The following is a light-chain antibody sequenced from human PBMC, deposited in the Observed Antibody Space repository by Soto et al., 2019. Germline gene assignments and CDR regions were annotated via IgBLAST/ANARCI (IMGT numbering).Light chain of an antibody. CDR1: SSNIGSNT. J-gene: IGLJ3*02. V-gene: IGLV1-44*01. CDR2: SNN. Sequence: QSVLTQPHSASGTPGQRVTISCSGSSSNIGSNTVNWYQQLPGTAPKLLIYSNNQRPSGVPDRFSGSKSGTSASLAISGLQSEDEADYYCAAWDDSLNSHWVFGGGTQLTVL. CDR3: AAWDDSLNSHWV.